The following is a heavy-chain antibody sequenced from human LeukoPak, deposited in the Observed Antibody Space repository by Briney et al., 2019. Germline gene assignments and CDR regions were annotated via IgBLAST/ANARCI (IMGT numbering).Heavy chain of an antibody. D-gene: IGHD3-9*01. CDR1: GFTFSSSA. V-gene: IGHV3-23*01. CDR2: ISSGTGGST. Sequence: GGSLRLSCAASGFTFSSSAMTWVRQAPGKGLEWVSAISSGTGGSTYYADSVRGRFTISRDNSKNTLYLQMNSLRAEDTAVYYCAKCSDILTPLLHYWGQGTLVTVSS. J-gene: IGHJ4*02. CDR3: AKCSDILTPLLHY.